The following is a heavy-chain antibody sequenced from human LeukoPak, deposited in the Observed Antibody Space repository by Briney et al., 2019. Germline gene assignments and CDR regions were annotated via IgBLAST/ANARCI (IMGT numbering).Heavy chain of an antibody. CDR1: GCTFRSEG. Sequence: PGGSLRLSCAGSGCTFRSEGMRWVRQGPGKGMERGAAISGSGCSTYYADSVKGRFTLSRDNSKNTLYLQMTSLRAEDTAVYYCAKGEYYYDSSGTYDAFDIWGQGTMVTVSS. CDR3: AKGEYYYDSSGTYDAFDI. CDR2: ISGSGCST. D-gene: IGHD3-22*01. J-gene: IGHJ3*02. V-gene: IGHV3-23*01.